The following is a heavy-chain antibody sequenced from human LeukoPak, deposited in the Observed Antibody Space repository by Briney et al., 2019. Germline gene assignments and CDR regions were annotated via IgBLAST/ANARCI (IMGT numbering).Heavy chain of an antibody. CDR2: ISSDGRTT. CDR1: GLSFSRYW. V-gene: IGHV3-74*01. Sequence: GGSLGLSCAASGLSFSRYWMSWVRQTPGKGLVWVSRISSDGRTTSHAGSVKGRFTISRDNAKNTLYLQMNSLRAEDTGVYYCAREGSDSLGFDYWGQGTLVTVSS. D-gene: IGHD3-10*01. J-gene: IGHJ4*02. CDR3: AREGSDSLGFDY.